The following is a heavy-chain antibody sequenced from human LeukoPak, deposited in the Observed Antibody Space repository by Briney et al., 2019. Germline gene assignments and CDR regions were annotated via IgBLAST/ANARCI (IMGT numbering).Heavy chain of an antibody. CDR1: GGTFSSYT. V-gene: IGHV1-69*04. CDR2: IIPILGIA. D-gene: IGHD3-3*01. CDR3: ARDPSPEWLPYRVGYYYYYMDV. J-gene: IGHJ6*03. Sequence: SVKVSCKASGGTFSSYTISWVRQAPGQGLEWMGRIIPILGIANYAQKFQGRVTITADKSTSTAYMELSSLRAEDTAVYYCARDPSPEWLPYRVGYYYYYMDVWGKGTTVTVSS.